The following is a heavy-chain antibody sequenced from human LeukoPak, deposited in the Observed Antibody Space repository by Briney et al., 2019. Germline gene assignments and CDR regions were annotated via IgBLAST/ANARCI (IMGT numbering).Heavy chain of an antibody. CDR3: ARGEYDYVWGSYRYPAFDY. J-gene: IGHJ4*02. V-gene: IGHV4-34*01. CDR2: INHSGST. D-gene: IGHD3-16*02. CDR1: GGSFSGYY. Sequence: SETLSLTCAVYGGSFSGYYWSWIRQPPGKGLEWIGGINHSGSTNYNPSLKSRVTISVDTSKNQFSLKLSSVTAADTAVYYCARGEYDYVWGSYRYPAFDYWGQGTLVTVSS.